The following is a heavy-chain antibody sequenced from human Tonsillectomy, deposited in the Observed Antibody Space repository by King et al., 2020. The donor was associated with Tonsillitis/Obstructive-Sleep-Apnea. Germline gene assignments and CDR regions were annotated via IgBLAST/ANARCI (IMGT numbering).Heavy chain of an antibody. CDR1: GFTFDDYA. J-gene: IGHJ3*02. CDR3: AKDMGTSPPDAFDI. Sequence: VQLVESGGGLVQPGRSLRLSCAASGFTFDDYAMHWVRQAPGKGLEWVSGISWNSGSIGYADSVKGRFTISRDNAKNSLYLQMNSLRAEDTALYYCAKDMGTSPPDAFDIWGQGTMVTVSS. D-gene: IGHD2-2*01. CDR2: ISWNSGSI. V-gene: IGHV3-9*01.